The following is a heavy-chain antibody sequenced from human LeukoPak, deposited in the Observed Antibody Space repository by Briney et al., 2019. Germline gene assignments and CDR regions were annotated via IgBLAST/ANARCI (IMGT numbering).Heavy chain of an antibody. CDR1: GGTFISYA. Sequence: ASVKVSCKASGGTFISYAISWVRQAPGQGLEWMGGIIPIFGTANYAQKFQGRVTITTDESTSTAYMELSSLRSEDTAVYYCAREGRDYYFDYWGQGTLVTVSS. V-gene: IGHV1-69*05. J-gene: IGHJ4*02. CDR2: IIPIFGTA. CDR3: AREGRDYYFDY.